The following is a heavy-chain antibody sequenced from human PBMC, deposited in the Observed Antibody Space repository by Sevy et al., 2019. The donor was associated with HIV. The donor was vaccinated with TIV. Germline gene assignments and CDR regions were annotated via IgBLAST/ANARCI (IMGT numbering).Heavy chain of an antibody. D-gene: IGHD1-26*01. CDR3: ARGLLFTGATDY. CDR1: GYTFTSYD. J-gene: IGHJ4*02. V-gene: IGHV1-8*01. Sequence: ASVKVSCKATGYTFTSYDINWVRQATGQGLEWMGWMNPNSGNTGYAQKFQGRVTMTRNTSISTAYMELSSLRSEDTAVYYCARGLLFTGATDYWGQGTLVTVSS. CDR2: MNPNSGNT.